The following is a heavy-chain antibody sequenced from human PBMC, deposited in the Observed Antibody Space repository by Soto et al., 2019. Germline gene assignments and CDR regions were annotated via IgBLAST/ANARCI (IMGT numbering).Heavy chain of an antibody. D-gene: IGHD6-6*01. CDR3: ARERPDGARLDP. Sequence: QVQLQEPGPGLVKPSQTLSLTCTVSVASISSGDYYWSWIRHPPGKGLEWIGYMYYSGSTYYNPSLKRRVTISVDTSKNQFSRKLSSVTAADTAVYYCARERPDGARLDPWGQGTLVTVSS. CDR2: MYYSGST. J-gene: IGHJ5*02. V-gene: IGHV4-30-4*01. CDR1: VASISSGDYY.